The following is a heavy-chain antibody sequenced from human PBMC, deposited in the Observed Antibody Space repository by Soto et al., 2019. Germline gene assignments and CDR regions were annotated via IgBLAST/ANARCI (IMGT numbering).Heavy chain of an antibody. CDR2: INGGTGQT. J-gene: IGHJ6*02. Sequence: QVQVVQSGAEVKKPGASVKVSCKASGYTFSTYAMHWVRQAPGQSLEWMGWINGGTGQTRYSQRFQDRVTITADASTTTAHMELSGLGSDDTAIYYCARGRSFYYYGLDIWGQGTAVTVSS. V-gene: IGHV1-3*01. CDR1: GYTFSTYA. D-gene: IGHD4-17*01. CDR3: ARGRSFYYYGLDI.